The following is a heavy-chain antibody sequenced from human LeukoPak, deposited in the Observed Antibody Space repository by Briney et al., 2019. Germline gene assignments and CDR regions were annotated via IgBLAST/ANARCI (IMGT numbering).Heavy chain of an antibody. D-gene: IGHD3-22*01. J-gene: IGHJ4*02. CDR1: GFTLSNYA. CDR2: ISYSGTYI. CDR3: AREYDSSGYYYAG. V-gene: IGHV3-21*01. Sequence: PGGSLRLSCATSGFTLSNYAMNWIRQAPGKGLEWVSYISYSGTYIHYADSVKGRFTISRDNAKNSVYLQMNSLRDEDTAVYYCAREYDSSGYYYAGWGQGTLVTVSS.